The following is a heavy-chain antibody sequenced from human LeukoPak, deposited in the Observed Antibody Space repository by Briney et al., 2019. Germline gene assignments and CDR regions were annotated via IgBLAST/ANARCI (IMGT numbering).Heavy chain of an antibody. V-gene: IGHV3-7*01. J-gene: IGHJ3*02. CDR1: GFTFNRYW. CDR2: INRDGSEK. Sequence: QPGGSLRVSCVASGFTFNRYWMIWVRQAPGEGLEWVANINRDGSEKNYVDSVKGRFTISRDNAKNSLYLQMNSLRDEDTAIYYCVRDDGNCTGSSCYDAFDIWGQGTLVTVSS. D-gene: IGHD2-15*01. CDR3: VRDDGNCTGSSCYDAFDI.